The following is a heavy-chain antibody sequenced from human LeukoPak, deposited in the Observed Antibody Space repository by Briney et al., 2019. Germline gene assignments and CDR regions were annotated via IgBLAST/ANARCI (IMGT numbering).Heavy chain of an antibody. V-gene: IGHV4-61*01. D-gene: IGHD7-27*01. CDR2: IYYTGT. Sequence: SETLSLTCTVSGYFISIGYYWGWIRQSPGKGLEWIGYIYYTGTSYNPSLKSRVTISADTSKNQFSLNLSSVTAADTAVYYCASRKLGNDYWGQGTLVTVSS. CDR1: GYFISIGYY. J-gene: IGHJ4*02. CDR3: ASRKLGNDY.